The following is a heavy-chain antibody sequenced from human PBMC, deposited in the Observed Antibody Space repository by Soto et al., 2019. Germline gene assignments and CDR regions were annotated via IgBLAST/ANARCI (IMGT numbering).Heavy chain of an antibody. J-gene: IGHJ4*02. Sequence: SETLSLTCTVSGGSISSGDYYWSWIRQPPGKGLEWIGYIYYSGSTYYNPSLKSRVTISVDTSKNQFSLKLSSVTAADTALYYCARYSIYLTYFDYWGQGTLVTVSS. CDR3: ARYSIYLTYFDY. CDR2: IYYSGST. D-gene: IGHD2-15*01. V-gene: IGHV4-30-4*01. CDR1: GGSISSGDYY.